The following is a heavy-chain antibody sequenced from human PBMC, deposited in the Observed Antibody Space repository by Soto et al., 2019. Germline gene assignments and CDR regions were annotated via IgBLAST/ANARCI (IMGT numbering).Heavy chain of an antibody. CDR2: ISAYNGNT. V-gene: IGHV1-18*01. D-gene: IGHD2-15*01. CDR1: GYTFTSYG. J-gene: IGHJ6*02. CDR3: ARDLYQYCSGGSCYSPYYYYGMDV. Sequence: SVKVSCKASGYTFTSYGISWVRQAPGQGLEWMGWISAYNGNTNYAQKLQGGVTMTTDTSTSTAYMELRSLRSDDTAVYYCARDLYQYCSGGSCYSPYYYYGMDVWGQGTTVTVSS.